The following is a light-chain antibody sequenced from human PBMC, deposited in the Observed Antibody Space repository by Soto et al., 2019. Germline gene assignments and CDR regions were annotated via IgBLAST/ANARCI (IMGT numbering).Light chain of an antibody. CDR3: QQYNNWPRA. Sequence: EIVVTQSPATLSVSPGERATLSCRASQSISSNLAWYQQKPGQAPRLIIYDASTRPTVIPARFSASVSGTELPLTISSLQYEDFAAYYCQQYNNWPRAFGGGTRVDIK. CDR2: DAS. CDR1: QSISSN. V-gene: IGKV3-15*01. J-gene: IGKJ4*01.